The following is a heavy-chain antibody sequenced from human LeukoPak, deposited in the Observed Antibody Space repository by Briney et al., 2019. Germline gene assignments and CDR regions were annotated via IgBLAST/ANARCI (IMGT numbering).Heavy chain of an antibody. V-gene: IGHV3-74*01. CDR2: INSDGSST. CDR1: GFTFSSYW. J-gene: IGHJ5*02. D-gene: IGHD3-10*01. CDR3: AREWFGEFQGFDP. Sequence: GGSLRLSCAASGFTFSSYWMHWVHQAPGKELVWVSRINSDGSSTSYADSVKGRFTISRDNAKNTLYLQMNSLRAEDTAVYYCAREWFGEFQGFDPWGQGTLVTVSS.